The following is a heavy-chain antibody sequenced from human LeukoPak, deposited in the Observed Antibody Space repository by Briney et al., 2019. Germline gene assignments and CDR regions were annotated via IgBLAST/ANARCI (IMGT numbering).Heavy chain of an antibody. CDR2: INPNNGGT. CDR1: GYTFTGYY. J-gene: IGHJ3*02. D-gene: IGHD2-2*02. V-gene: IGHV1-2*06. Sequence: ASVKVSCKASGYTFTGYYMHWVRQAPGQGLEWMGRINPNNGGTNYAQKFQGRVTITAGESTSTAYMELSSLRSEDTAVYYCARDYQLLYRDDAFDIWGQGTMVTVSS. CDR3: ARDYQLLYRDDAFDI.